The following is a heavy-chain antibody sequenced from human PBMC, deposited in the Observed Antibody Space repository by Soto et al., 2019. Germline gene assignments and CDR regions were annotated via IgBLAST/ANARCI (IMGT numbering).Heavy chain of an antibody. CDR1: GFTFSSYA. V-gene: IGHV3-23*01. Sequence: VGSLRLSCAASGFTFSSYAMSWVRQAPGKGLEWVSAISGSGGSTYYADSVKGWFTISRDNSKNTLYLQMNSLRAEDTAVYYCAKDQRGYSYGADYYYYGMDVWGQGTTVTVSS. D-gene: IGHD5-18*01. CDR3: AKDQRGYSYGADYYYYGMDV. CDR2: ISGSGGST. J-gene: IGHJ6*02.